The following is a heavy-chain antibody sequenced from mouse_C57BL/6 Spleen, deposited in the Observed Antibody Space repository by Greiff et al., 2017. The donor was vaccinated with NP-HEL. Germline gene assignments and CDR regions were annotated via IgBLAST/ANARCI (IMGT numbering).Heavy chain of an antibody. CDR1: GFTFSDYG. CDR2: ISNLAYSI. D-gene: IGHD1-1*01. V-gene: IGHV5-15*01. J-gene: IGHJ4*01. CDR3: ARRGDYYYGSSYGAMDY. Sequence: EVQGVESGGGLVQPGGSLKLSCAASGFTFSDYGMAWVRQAPRKGPEWVAFISNLAYSIYYADTVTGRFTISRENAKNTLYLEMSSLRSEDTAMFYCARRGDYYYGSSYGAMDYWGKGTSVTVSS.